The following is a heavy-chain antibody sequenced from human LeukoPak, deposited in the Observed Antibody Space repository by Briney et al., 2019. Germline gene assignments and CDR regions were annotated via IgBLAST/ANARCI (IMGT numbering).Heavy chain of an antibody. Sequence: GGSLRLSCAASGFTFRSYWMHWVRQAPGMGLVWVSRISGDGSTTSYADSVKGRFTISRDNAKNTLYLQMNSLRAEDTAVYYCARLDILTGNYYYFNFWGQGTLVTV. J-gene: IGHJ4*02. CDR1: GFTFRSYW. CDR2: ISGDGSTT. CDR3: ARLDILTGNYYYFNF. V-gene: IGHV3-74*01. D-gene: IGHD3-9*01.